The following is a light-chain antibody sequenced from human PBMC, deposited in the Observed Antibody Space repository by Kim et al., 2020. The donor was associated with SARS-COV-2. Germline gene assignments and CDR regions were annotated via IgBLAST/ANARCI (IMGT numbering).Light chain of an antibody. V-gene: IGLV3-19*01. J-gene: IGLJ2*01. CDR1: SLRTYF. Sequence: VALGPTVKITCQGCSLRTYFATWYQQKPGQAPLLVIFGKNSRPSGIPDRFSGSTSGNTASLTITGAQAEDEADYYCNSRDTSDHVVFGGGTQLTVL. CDR2: GKN. CDR3: NSRDTSDHVV.